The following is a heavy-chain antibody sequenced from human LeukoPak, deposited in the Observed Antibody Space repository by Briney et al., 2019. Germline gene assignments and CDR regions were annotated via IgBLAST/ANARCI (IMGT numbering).Heavy chain of an antibody. Sequence: ASVKVSCKVSGYTLTELSMHWVRQAPGKGLEWMGGFDPEDGETIYAQKFQGRVTITRDTSASTAYMELSSLRSEDTAVYYCAREDYGDYRSVDYWGQGTLVTVSS. V-gene: IGHV1-24*01. J-gene: IGHJ4*02. CDR3: AREDYGDYRSVDY. CDR2: FDPEDGET. CDR1: GYTLTELS. D-gene: IGHD4-17*01.